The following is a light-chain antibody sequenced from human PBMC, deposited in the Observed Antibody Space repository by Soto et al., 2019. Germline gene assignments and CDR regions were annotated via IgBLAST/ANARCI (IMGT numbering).Light chain of an antibody. CDR1: QGISNY. V-gene: IGKV1-27*01. J-gene: IGKJ5*01. CDR2: AAS. CDR3: QKYNSALSIT. Sequence: DIQMTQSPSSLSASVGDRVTITCRASQGISNYLAWYQQKPGKVPKLLIYAASTLQSGVLSRFSGSGSGTDFTLTISSLQPEDVATYYCQKYNSALSITFGQGTRLEIK.